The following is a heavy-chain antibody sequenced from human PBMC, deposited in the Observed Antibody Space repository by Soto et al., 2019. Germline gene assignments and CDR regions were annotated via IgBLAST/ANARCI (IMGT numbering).Heavy chain of an antibody. CDR3: ARGYCTNGVCVDY. Sequence: LGESLRVSSKGAGYSFTSYWIGWVRQMPGKGLEWMGIIYPGDSDTRYSPSFQGQVTISADKSISTAYLQWSSLKASDTAMYYCARGYCTNGVCVDYWGQGTLVTVSS. CDR2: IYPGDSDT. CDR1: GYSFTSYW. V-gene: IGHV5-51*01. D-gene: IGHD2-8*01. J-gene: IGHJ4*02.